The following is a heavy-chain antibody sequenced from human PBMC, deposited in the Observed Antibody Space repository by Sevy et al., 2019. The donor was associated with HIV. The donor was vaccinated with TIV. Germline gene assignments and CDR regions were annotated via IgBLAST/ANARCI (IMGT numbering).Heavy chain of an antibody. CDR1: GFPINEHA. CDR3: AKDINRGCDGVNCYPYYYYFYGLDV. Sequence: GGSLRLSCAASGFPINEHAMHWVRQVPGKGLEWVSGISWNSRNIGYAVSVKGRFTISRDNARHSLFLEMNSLRPEDTAVDYCAKDINRGCDGVNCYPYYYYFYGLDVWGQGTTVTVSS. CDR2: ISWNSRNI. D-gene: IGHD2-21*01. J-gene: IGHJ6*02. V-gene: IGHV3-9*01.